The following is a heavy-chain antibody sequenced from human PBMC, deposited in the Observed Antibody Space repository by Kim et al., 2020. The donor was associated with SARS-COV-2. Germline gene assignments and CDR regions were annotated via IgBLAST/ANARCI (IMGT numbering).Heavy chain of an antibody. J-gene: IGHJ6*02. CDR3: ATDDRYYYYGMDV. Sequence: GGSLRLSCAASGFTFSSYAMSWVRQAPGKGLEWVSAISGSGGSTYYADSVKGRFTISRDNSKNTLYLQMNSLRAEDTAVYYCATDDRYYYYGMDVWGQGTTVTVSS. D-gene: IGHD3-9*01. CDR1: GFTFSSYA. V-gene: IGHV3-23*01. CDR2: ISGSGGST.